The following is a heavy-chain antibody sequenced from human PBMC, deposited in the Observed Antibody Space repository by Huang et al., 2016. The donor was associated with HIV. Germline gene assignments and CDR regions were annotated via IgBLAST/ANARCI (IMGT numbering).Heavy chain of an antibody. J-gene: IGHJ3*02. D-gene: IGHD5-12*01. Sequence: QGQLVESGGGVVRPGRSLRLSCAASGFSFSNYAMHWFRQAPGKRLEWVTFISNDGTTTYYANSVKGRFTISRDNFKNTLYLQMNRLRGDDTAVYYCTREYTVAGAFDIWGQGTMVTVSS. CDR1: GFSFSNYA. CDR2: ISNDGTTT. V-gene: IGHV3-30-3*01. CDR3: TREYTVAGAFDI.